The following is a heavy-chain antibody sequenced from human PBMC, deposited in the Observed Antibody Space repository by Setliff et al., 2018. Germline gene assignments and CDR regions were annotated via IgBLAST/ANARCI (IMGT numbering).Heavy chain of an antibody. D-gene: IGHD1-26*01. CDR3: ARKGISALSGAFDM. V-gene: IGHV4-30-4*08. CDR2: IYSSGST. CDR1: GGSISSGDYY. Sequence: LSLTCTVSGGSISSGDYYWSWIRQPPGKGLEWIGYIYSSGSTNYNPSLKSRVTMSVDTSKNQFSLKLSSVTAADTAVYYCARKGISALSGAFDMWGQGTMVTVSS. J-gene: IGHJ3*02.